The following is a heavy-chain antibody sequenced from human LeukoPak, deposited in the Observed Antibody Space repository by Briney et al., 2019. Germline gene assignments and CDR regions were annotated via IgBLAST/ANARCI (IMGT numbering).Heavy chain of an antibody. D-gene: IGHD4-17*01. V-gene: IGHV3-9*01. CDR3: AKEGDYGDYNFDY. J-gene: IGHJ4*02. CDR1: GFTFDDYA. Sequence: PGGSLRLSCAASGFTFDDYAMHWVRQAPGKGLEWVSGISWNSGSIGYADSVKGRFTISRDNAKNSLYLQMNSLRAEDTALYYCAKEGDYGDYNFDYWGQGTLVPVSS. CDR2: ISWNSGSI.